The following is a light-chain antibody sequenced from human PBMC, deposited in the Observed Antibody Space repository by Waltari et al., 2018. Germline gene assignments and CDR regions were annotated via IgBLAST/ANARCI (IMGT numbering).Light chain of an antibody. V-gene: IGKV3-20*01. CDR3: QQYDGSVVT. Sequence: CRASQTITGSWLTWYHQKPGQAPRLLIYGASNRAPGIPDRLSGSGSGTDFTLTISRLEPEDSAVYYCQQYDGSVVTFGGGTKVEIK. CDR1: QTITGSW. J-gene: IGKJ4*01. CDR2: GAS.